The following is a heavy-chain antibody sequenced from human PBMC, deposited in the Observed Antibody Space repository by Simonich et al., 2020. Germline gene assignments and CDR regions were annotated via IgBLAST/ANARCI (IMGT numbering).Heavy chain of an antibody. V-gene: IGHV3-23*01. D-gene: IGHD1-26*01. J-gene: IGHJ5*02. CDR2: MSSTGHSS. CDR1: GFTFSSYA. CDR3: AKDSSLVGATDWFDP. Sequence: EVQLLESGGGLVQPGGSLRLSCAASGFTFSSYAMSWVRQAPGTSVEEVPAMSSTGHSSYHAAPVKGRFTIARDNSKNTLYLQMNSLRAEDTAVYYCAKDSSLVGATDWFDPWGQGTLVTVSS.